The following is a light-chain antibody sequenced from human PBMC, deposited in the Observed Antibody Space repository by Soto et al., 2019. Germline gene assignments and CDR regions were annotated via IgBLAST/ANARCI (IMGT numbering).Light chain of an antibody. CDR1: QTISTS. CDR2: RAS. CDR3: QQSYNSPPWT. V-gene: IGKV1-39*01. J-gene: IGKJ1*01. Sequence: DIQMTQSPSSLSASVGDRVTISCRASQTISTSLHWYQQKPGTAPRLLIYRASSVKSGVPPRFSGSRAGRDFTLTISSLRPEDIATYFCQQSYNSPPWTFGQGTKVEVK.